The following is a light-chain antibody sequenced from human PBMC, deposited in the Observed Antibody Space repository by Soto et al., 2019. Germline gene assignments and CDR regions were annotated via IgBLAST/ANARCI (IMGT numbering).Light chain of an antibody. CDR1: SSNIGSNY. J-gene: IGLJ1*01. CDR3: AAWDDSLSGYV. V-gene: IGLV1-47*01. Sequence: QSVLTQPPSASGTPGQRVTISCSGSSSNIGSNYVYWYQQLPGTAPKLLIYRNNQRPSGVPDRFSGSKSGTSASLAISGLRSDDEDGYYCAAWDDSLSGYVFGTGTKLTVL. CDR2: RNN.